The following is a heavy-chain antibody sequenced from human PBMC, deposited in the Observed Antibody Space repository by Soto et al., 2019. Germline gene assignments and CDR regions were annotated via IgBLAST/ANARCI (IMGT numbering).Heavy chain of an antibody. CDR2: IIPMFGTP. J-gene: IGHJ4*02. V-gene: IGHV1-69*01. CDR1: GGTASNYP. D-gene: IGHD3-3*01. Sequence: QVQLVQSGAEVKEPGSSVKVSCTASGGTASNYPISWVRQAPGQGLEWMGGIIPMFGTPNYALKFQGRVTITADESTSTAYMELSSLRYDDTAVYYCARHARHLEWLQPFDYWGQGALVTVSS. CDR3: ARHARHLEWLQPFDY.